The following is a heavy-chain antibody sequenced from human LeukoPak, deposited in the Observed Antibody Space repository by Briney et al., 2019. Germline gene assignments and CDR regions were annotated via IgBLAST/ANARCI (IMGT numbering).Heavy chain of an antibody. D-gene: IGHD1-26*01. CDR3: ARDSGGSYYYYYYYMDV. CDR1: GGSISTYY. Sequence: PSETLSLTCTLSGGSISTYYWSWIRQPPGKGLEWIGYIYHSGSTNYNPSLKSRVTISVDTSKNQFSLKLSSVTAADTAVYYCARDSGGSYYYYYYYMDVWGKGTTVTVSS. CDR2: IYHSGST. J-gene: IGHJ6*03. V-gene: IGHV4-59*01.